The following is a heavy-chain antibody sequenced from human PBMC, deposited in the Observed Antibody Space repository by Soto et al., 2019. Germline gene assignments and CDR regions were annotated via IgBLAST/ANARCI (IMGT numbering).Heavy chain of an antibody. J-gene: IGHJ6*02. D-gene: IGHD6-13*01. CDR2: IWYDGSNK. V-gene: IGHV3-33*01. Sequence: GSLRLSCAASGFTFSSYGMHWVRQAPGKGLEWVAVIWYDGSNKYYADSVKGRFTISRDNSKNTLYLQMNSLRAEDTAVYYCARGRIAAAGTVPRHYYYYGMDVWGQGTTVTV. CDR1: GFTFSSYG. CDR3: ARGRIAAAGTVPRHYYYYGMDV.